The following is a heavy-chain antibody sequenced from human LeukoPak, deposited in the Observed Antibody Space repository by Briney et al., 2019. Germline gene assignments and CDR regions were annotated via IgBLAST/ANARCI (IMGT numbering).Heavy chain of an antibody. Sequence: GGSLALSCAASGFSFSSHGMHWVRQAPGKGLQWVAVISYDGNIEYYTDSVKGRFNISRDNSNSALYPQMNGLRTEDTAVYYCARFRNVRRGSDGYFFDYWGQGTLVTVSS. CDR3: ARFRNVRRGSDGYFFDY. CDR1: GFSFSSHG. V-gene: IGHV3-30*03. CDR2: ISYDGNIE. D-gene: IGHD5-12*01. J-gene: IGHJ4*02.